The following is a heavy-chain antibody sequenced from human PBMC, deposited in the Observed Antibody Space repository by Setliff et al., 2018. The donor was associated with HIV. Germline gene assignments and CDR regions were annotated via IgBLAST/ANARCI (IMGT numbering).Heavy chain of an antibody. D-gene: IGHD1-1*01. Sequence: GGSLRLSCVASGFTFSSFAMHWVRQAPGKGLEWVAAISYDGSNKYYADSVKGRFTISRDNSKNTLYLQMNSLRAEDTAVYYCASARIPTGGTSTSFDFWGQGALVTVSS. CDR1: GFTFSSFA. J-gene: IGHJ4*02. CDR3: ASARIPTGGTSTSFDF. V-gene: IGHV3-30*01. CDR2: ISYDGSNK.